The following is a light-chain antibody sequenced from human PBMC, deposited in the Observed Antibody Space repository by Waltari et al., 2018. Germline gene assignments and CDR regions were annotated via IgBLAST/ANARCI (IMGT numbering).Light chain of an antibody. J-gene: IGLJ2*01. V-gene: IGLV3-19*01. CDR3: HSRDSSSTGV. CDR1: SLRRFY. CDR2: AQD. Sequence: SSKLTQAPAVSVALGQTFKITHHGHSLRRFYSSWYQQRPGQAPVLVFYAQDDRPSGIPERFSGSTSGDTAYLTITGAQADDEADYYCHSRDSSSTGVFGGGTRLTV.